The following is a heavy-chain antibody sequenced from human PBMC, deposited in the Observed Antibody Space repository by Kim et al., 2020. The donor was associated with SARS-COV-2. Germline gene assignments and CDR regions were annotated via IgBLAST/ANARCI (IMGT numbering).Heavy chain of an antibody. J-gene: IGHJ3*02. D-gene: IGHD1-1*01. V-gene: IGHV3-30-3*01. CDR3: ARDREQLELFGAFDI. CDR1: GFTFSSYA. CDR2: ISYDGSNK. Sequence: GGSLRLSCAASGFTFSSYAMHWVRQAPGKGLEWVAVISYDGSNKYYADSVKGRFTISRDNSKNTLYLQMNSLRAEDTAVYYCARDREQLELFGAFDIWGQGTMVTVSS.